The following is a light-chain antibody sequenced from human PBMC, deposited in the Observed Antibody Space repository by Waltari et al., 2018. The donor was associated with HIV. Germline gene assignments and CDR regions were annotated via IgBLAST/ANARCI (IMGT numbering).Light chain of an antibody. Sequence: DIQMTQSPSSLSASVGDRVTITCRASQIITTYLNWYQQRPGKAPRLLIFAASTLQDGVPSDFTLTINSLQPEDVATYFCQKYDSAPRTFGQGTKVEI. CDR3: QKYDSAPRT. V-gene: IGKV1-27*01. CDR1: QIITTY. CDR2: AAS. J-gene: IGKJ1*01.